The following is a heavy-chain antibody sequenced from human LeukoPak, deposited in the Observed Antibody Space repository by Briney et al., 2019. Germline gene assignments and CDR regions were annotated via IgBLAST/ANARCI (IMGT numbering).Heavy chain of an antibody. D-gene: IGHD5-18*01. V-gene: IGHV3-23*01. CDR1: GFTFSSYA. Sequence: GGSLRLSCAASGFTFSSYAVSWVRQAPGKGLEWASAISGSGSSTYYTDSVKGRFTISRDNSKNTLYLQMNSLRAEDTAVYYCAKNYGVRGYSYRTFDYWGQGTLVTVSS. CDR3: AKNYGVRGYSYRTFDY. CDR2: ISGSGSST. J-gene: IGHJ4*02.